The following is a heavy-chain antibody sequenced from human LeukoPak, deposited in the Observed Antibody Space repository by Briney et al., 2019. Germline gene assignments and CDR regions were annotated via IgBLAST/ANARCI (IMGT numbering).Heavy chain of an antibody. CDR1: GLTFSSYA. D-gene: IGHD2/OR15-2a*01. CDR2: ISYDGSNK. CDR3: AKDLRISGRYYYMDV. Sequence: PGGSLRLSCAASGLTFSSYAMHWVRQAPGKGLEWVAVISYDGSNKYYADSVKGRFTISRDNSKNTLYLQMNSLRAEETAVYYCAKDLRISGRYYYMDVWGKGTTVNISS. V-gene: IGHV3-30*04. J-gene: IGHJ6*03.